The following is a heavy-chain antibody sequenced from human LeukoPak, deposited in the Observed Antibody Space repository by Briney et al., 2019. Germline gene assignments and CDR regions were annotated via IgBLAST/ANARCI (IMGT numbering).Heavy chain of an antibody. CDR1: GFTIIGYA. D-gene: IGHD5-18*01. V-gene: IGHV3-30*03. CDR2: ISHDATE. Sequence: GGSLRLSCAASGFTIIGYAMYWVRQAPGKGLEFVASISHDATERYRESVKGRFTISRDTSKNTVYLQMNTLRAEDSALYYCTRTGLGYRLGNGLDAWGQGTQVTVAS. J-gene: IGHJ5*02. CDR3: TRTGLGYRLGNGLDA.